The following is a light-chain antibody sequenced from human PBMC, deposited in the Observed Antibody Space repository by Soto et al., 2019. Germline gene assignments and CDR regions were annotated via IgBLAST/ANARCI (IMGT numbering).Light chain of an antibody. CDR3: QTYDKAPWT. Sequence: DIQMTQSPSSLSASVGDRVTITCRASRGIYTHLAWYQQKPGNAPKLLIYAASTLQSGVPSRFSASGSGTDFSLTIRALQSEDVGTYFCQTYDKAPWTFGPGTRV. CDR2: AAS. J-gene: IGKJ1*01. CDR1: RGIYTH. V-gene: IGKV1-27*01.